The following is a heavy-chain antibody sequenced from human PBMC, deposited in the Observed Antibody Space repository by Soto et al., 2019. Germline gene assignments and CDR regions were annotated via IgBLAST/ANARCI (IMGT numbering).Heavy chain of an antibody. CDR3: AREGSSPYYYYGMDV. V-gene: IGHV4-31*03. CDR1: GGSISSGGYY. CDR2: IYYSGST. D-gene: IGHD6-6*01. Sequence: QVQLQESGPGLVKPSQTLSLTCTVSGGSISSGGYYWSWIRQHPGKGLEWIGYIYYSGSTYYNPSLKSRVTISADTSKNQFSLKLSSVTAADTAVYYCAREGSSPYYYYGMDVWGQGTTVTVSS. J-gene: IGHJ6*02.